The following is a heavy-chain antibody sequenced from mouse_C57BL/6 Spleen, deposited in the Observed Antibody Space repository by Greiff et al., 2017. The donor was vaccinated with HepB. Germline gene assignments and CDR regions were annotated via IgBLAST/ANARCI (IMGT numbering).Heavy chain of an antibody. D-gene: IGHD2-1*01. CDR3: ARDTRNYKFAY. CDR1: GYSITSGYY. Sequence: VQLQQSGPGLVKPSQSLSLTCSVTGYSITSGYYWNWIRQFPGNKLEWMGYISYDGSNNYNPSLKNLISITRDTSKNQFFLKLNSVTTEDTATYYCARDTRNYKFAYWGQGTLVTVSA. CDR2: ISYDGSN. J-gene: IGHJ3*01. V-gene: IGHV3-6*01.